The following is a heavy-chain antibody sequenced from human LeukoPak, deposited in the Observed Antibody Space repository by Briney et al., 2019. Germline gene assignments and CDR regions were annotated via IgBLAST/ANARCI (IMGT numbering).Heavy chain of an antibody. V-gene: IGHV3-21*01. Sequence: GGSLSLSCAASGFTLSSYSMNWVRQAPGKGLEWVSSISSSSSYIYYADSVKGRFTISRDNAKNSLYLQMNSLRAEDTAVYYCASAGSNSFDYWGQGTLVTVSS. CDR2: ISSSSSYI. D-gene: IGHD3-10*01. CDR1: GFTLSSYS. CDR3: ASAGSNSFDY. J-gene: IGHJ4*02.